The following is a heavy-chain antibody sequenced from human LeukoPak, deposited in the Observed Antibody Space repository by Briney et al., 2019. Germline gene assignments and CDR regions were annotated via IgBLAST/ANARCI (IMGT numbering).Heavy chain of an antibody. Sequence: GGSLRLSCAASGFTFSSYAMHWVRQAPGKGLEWVAVISYDGSNKYYADSVKGRFTISRDNSKNTLYLQMNSLRAEDTAVYYCAKSLSSGWLDYWGQGTLVTVSS. V-gene: IGHV3-30*04. J-gene: IGHJ4*02. CDR1: GFTFSSYA. CDR3: AKSLSSGWLDY. CDR2: ISYDGSNK. D-gene: IGHD6-19*01.